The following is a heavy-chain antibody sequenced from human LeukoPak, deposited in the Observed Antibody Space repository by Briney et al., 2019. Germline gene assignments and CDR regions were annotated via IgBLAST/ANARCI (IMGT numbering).Heavy chain of an antibody. Sequence: SETLSLTCTVSGGSISSYYWSWIRQPPGKGLEWIGYIYYSGSTNYNPSLKSRVTISVDTSKNQFSLKLSSVTAADTAVYYCARLNTVTFDYRGQGTLVTVSS. CDR1: GGSISSYY. V-gene: IGHV4-59*01. CDR3: ARLNTVTFDY. CDR2: IYYSGST. J-gene: IGHJ4*02. D-gene: IGHD4-11*01.